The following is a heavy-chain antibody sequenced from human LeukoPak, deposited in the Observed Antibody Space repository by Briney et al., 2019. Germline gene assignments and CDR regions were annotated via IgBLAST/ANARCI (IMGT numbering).Heavy chain of an antibody. V-gene: IGHV3-23*01. CDR2: ISGSGGST. Sequence: GGSLRLSCAASGFTFSSYALSWVRQAPGKXLEWVSAISGSGGSTYYADSVKGRFTISRDNSKNTLYLQMNSLRAEDTAVYYCAKVFSIVGATTFDYWGQGTLVTVSS. CDR1: GFTFSSYA. J-gene: IGHJ4*02. D-gene: IGHD1-26*01. CDR3: AKVFSIVGATTFDY.